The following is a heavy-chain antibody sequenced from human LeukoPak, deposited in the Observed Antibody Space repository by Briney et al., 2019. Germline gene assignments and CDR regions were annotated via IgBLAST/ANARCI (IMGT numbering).Heavy chain of an antibody. V-gene: IGHV4-39*01. D-gene: IGHD3-3*01. CDR1: GGSISSSSYY. Sequence: SETLSLTCTVSGGSISSSSYYWGWIRQPPGKGLEWIGSIYYSGSTYYNPSLKSRVTISVDTSKNQFSLKLSSVTAADTAVYYCARHTGYYDSVRSWFDPWGQGTLVTVSS. CDR2: IYYSGST. J-gene: IGHJ5*02. CDR3: ARHTGYYDSVRSWFDP.